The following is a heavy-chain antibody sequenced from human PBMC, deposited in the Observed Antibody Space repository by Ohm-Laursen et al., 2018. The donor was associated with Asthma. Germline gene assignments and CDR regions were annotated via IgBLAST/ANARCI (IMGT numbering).Heavy chain of an antibody. D-gene: IGHD1-26*01. CDR2: ISYDGSNQ. CDR3: ATWARSDSWSNLFPFDY. Sequence: SLRLSCTASGFTFSSYSMHWVRRAPDKGLEWVAVISYDGSNQYYADSVKGRFTISRDNSKNTLYLQMNSLRAEDTAVYYCATWARSDSWSNLFPFDYWGQGTLVTVSS. CDR1: GFTFSSYS. V-gene: IGHV3-30-3*01. J-gene: IGHJ4*02.